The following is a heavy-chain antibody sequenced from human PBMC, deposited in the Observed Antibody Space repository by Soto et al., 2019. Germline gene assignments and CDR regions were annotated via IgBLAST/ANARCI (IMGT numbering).Heavy chain of an antibody. V-gene: IGHV4-59*12. CDR2: IYHSGST. J-gene: IGHJ4*02. Sequence: PSETLSLTCTVSGGSISSYYWSWIRQPPGKGLEWIGYIYHSGSTYYNPSLKSRVSISVDRSKNQFSLKLSSVTAADTAVYYCARGSEYSYGSSLGYWGQGTLVTVSS. CDR3: ARGSEYSYGSSLGY. D-gene: IGHD5-18*01. CDR1: GGSISSYY.